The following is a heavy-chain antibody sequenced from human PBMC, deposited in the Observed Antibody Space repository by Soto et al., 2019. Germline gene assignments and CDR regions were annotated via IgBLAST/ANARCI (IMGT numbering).Heavy chain of an antibody. CDR2: IYYSGST. Sequence: QVQLQESGPGLVKPSQTLSLTCTVSGGSISSGDYYWSWIRQHPGKGLEWIGYIYYSGSTYYNPSPKSRVTISVDTSKNLFSLKLSSVTAADTAVYYCARWWSGSRQGFDPWGQGTLVTVSS. CDR3: ARWWSGSRQGFDP. D-gene: IGHD3-3*01. J-gene: IGHJ5*02. V-gene: IGHV4-31*03. CDR1: GGSISSGDYY.